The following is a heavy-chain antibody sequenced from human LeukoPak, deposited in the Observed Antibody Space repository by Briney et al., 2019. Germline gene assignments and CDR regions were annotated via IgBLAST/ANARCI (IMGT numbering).Heavy chain of an antibody. V-gene: IGHV3-23*01. CDR1: GFTFSSYA. D-gene: IGHD2-2*01. CDR2: ISGSGGST. Sequence: GGSPRLSCAASGFTFSSYAMSWVRQAPGKGLEWVSAISGSGGSTYYADSVKGRFTISRDNSKNTLYLQMNSLRAEDTAVYYCAKDREYQLLPGNWFDPWGQGTLVTVSS. J-gene: IGHJ5*02. CDR3: AKDREYQLLPGNWFDP.